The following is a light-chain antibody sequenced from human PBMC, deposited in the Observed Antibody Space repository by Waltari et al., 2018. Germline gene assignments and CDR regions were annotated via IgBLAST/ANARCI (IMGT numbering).Light chain of an antibody. CDR1: SSDVGGHDF. V-gene: IGLV2-14*03. CDR2: GVS. Sequence: QSALTQPASVSGSPGQSITISCTGTSSDVGGHDFFSWYQQYPGKAPKLIIYGVSDRLSGVSNRFLCFKSGNTAALTISGLQTEDEAYYYCSSYTSTSSSYNVFGSGTKVTVL. J-gene: IGLJ6*01. CDR3: SSYTSTSSSYNV.